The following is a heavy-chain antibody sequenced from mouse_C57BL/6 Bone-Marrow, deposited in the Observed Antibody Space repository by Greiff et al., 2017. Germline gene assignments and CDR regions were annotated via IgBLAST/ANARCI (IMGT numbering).Heavy chain of an antibody. CDR2: IDPSASYT. D-gene: IGHD2-3*01. V-gene: IGHV1-69*01. CDR1: GYTFTSYW. CDR3: AREDDGYYPDY. Sequence: QVQLQQPGAELVMPGASVKLSCKASGYTFTSYWMHWVKQRPGQGLEWIGEIDPSASYTNYNQKFKGKSTLTVDKSSSTAYMQLSSLTSEDSAVYYCAREDDGYYPDYWGQGTTLTVTS. J-gene: IGHJ2*01.